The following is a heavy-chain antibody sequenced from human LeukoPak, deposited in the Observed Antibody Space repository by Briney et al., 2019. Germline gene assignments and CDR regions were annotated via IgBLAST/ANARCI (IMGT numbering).Heavy chain of an antibody. J-gene: IGHJ5*02. V-gene: IGHV4-59*13. D-gene: IGHD2-2*01. CDR3: ASLYCTRTSCYFLDP. CDR1: GVSISSYY. Sequence: PSETLSLTCTVSGVSISSYYWSWIRQPPGKGLEWIAYIYYSGSTNYNPSLKSRVTISLDTSKNQFSLKLSSLTAADTAMYYCASLYCTRTSCYFLDPWGQGTLVIVSS. CDR2: IYYSGST.